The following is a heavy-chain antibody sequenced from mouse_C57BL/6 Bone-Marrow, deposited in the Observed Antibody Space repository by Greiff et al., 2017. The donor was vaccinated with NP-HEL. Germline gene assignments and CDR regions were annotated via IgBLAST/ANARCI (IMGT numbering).Heavy chain of an antibody. CDR2: INPDSSTI. CDR3: ASYYYGSSYWYFDV. Sequence: EVKLVESGGGLVQPGGSLKLSCAASGIDFSRYWMSWVRRAPGKGLEWIGEINPDSSTINYAPSLKDKFIISRDNAKNTLYLQMSKVRSEDTALYYCASYYYGSSYWYFDVWGTGTTVTVSS. J-gene: IGHJ1*03. CDR1: GIDFSRYW. D-gene: IGHD1-1*01. V-gene: IGHV4-1*01.